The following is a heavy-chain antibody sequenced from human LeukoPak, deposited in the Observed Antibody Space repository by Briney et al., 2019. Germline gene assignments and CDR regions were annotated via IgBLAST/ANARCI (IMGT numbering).Heavy chain of an antibody. D-gene: IGHD3-10*01. V-gene: IGHV4-39*01. CDR1: GGSISSNSYY. CDR3: ARTRYYYNSRSYGAPYYFDY. J-gene: IGHJ4*02. CDR2: IYYSGST. Sequence: PSETLSLTCAVSGGSISSNSYYWGWIRQPPGKGLEWIGSIYYSGSTYYNPSLKSRVTITVDTSKNQFSLKLSSVTAADTAVYYCARTRYYYNSRSYGAPYYFDYWGQGTLVTVSS.